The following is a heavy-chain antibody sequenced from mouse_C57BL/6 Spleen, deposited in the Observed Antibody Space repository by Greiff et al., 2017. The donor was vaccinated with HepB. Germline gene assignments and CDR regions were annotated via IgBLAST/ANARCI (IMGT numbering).Heavy chain of an antibody. Sequence: QVQLQQSGPGLVQPSQSLSITCTVSGFSLTSYGVHWVRQSPGKGLEWLGVIWRGGSTDYTAAFMSRLSITKDNSKSQVFFKMNSLQADDTAIYYCAKNCDYDRGYAMDYWGQGTSVTVSS. CDR2: IWRGGST. V-gene: IGHV2-5*01. CDR3: AKNCDYDRGYAMDY. D-gene: IGHD2-4*01. J-gene: IGHJ4*01. CDR1: GFSLTSYG.